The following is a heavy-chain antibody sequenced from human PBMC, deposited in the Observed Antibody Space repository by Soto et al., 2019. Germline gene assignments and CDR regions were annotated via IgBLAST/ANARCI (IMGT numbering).Heavy chain of an antibody. J-gene: IGHJ3*02. D-gene: IGHD2-2*01. CDR3: TRDFVVVPAAPEHNAFDI. CDR1: GFTFGDYA. Sequence: GGSLRLSCTASGFTFGDYAMSWFRQAPGKGLEWVGFIRSKAYGGTTEYAASVKGRFTISRDDSKSIAYLQMNSLKTEDTAVYYCTRDFVVVPAAPEHNAFDIWGQGTMVTVSS. CDR2: IRSKAYGGTT. V-gene: IGHV3-49*03.